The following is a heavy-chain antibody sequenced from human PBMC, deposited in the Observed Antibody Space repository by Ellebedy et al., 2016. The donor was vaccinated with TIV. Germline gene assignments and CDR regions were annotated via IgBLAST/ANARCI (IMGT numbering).Heavy chain of an antibody. V-gene: IGHV4-59*08. J-gene: IGHJ1*01. D-gene: IGHD6-19*01. CDR1: GASISSYY. CDR3: ARPSAAVAGNIEH. Sequence: MPSETLSLTCNVSGASISSYYLNWSRQSPGKGLEWIGDMSYSGSTNYNPSRKSRVTISVDTSKNQFSLNLSSVTAADTAIYYCARPSAAVAGNIEHWGQGTLVTVSS. CDR2: MSYSGST.